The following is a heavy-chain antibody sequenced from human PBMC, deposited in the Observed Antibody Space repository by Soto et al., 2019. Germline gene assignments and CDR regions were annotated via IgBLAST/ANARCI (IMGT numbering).Heavy chain of an antibody. Sequence: QVQLVESGGGVVQPGRSLRLSCAASGFTFSSYAMHWVRQAPGKGLEWGAVISYDGSNKYYADSVKGRFTISRDNSKNALYLQMNSLSAEDTAVYDCARDRAPRGSAFDYWGQGTLVIVSS. CDR3: ARDRAPRGSAFDY. CDR1: GFTFSSYA. CDR2: ISYDGSNK. D-gene: IGHD6-25*01. V-gene: IGHV3-30-3*01. J-gene: IGHJ4*02.